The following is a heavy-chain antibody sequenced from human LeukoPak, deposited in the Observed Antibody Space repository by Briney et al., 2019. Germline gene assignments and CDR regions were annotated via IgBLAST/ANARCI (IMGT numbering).Heavy chain of an antibody. CDR3: ARVSILIVPYYAFDI. D-gene: IGHD2/OR15-2a*01. V-gene: IGHV3-7*04. CDR2: IKQDGSEK. CDR1: GFTFSSYW. Sequence: GGSLRLSCAASGFTFSSYWMSWVRQAPGKGLEWVANIKQDGSEKYYVDSVKGRFTISRDNAKNSLYLQMNSLRAEDTAVYYCARVSILIVPYYAFDIWGQGTMVTVSS. J-gene: IGHJ3*02.